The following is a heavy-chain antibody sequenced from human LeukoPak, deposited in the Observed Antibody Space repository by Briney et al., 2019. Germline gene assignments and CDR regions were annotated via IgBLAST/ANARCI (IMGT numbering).Heavy chain of an antibody. CDR2: IYSGGST. CDR1: GFTVSSNY. Sequence: TGGSPILSCAASGFTVSSNYMSWVPQAPGKGLEWVSVIYSGGSTYYADSVQGRFTISRDNSKNTLYLQMNSLRAEDTAVYYCARGPPLVAATLYPYYLAYWGQGTRVTVSS. J-gene: IGHJ4*02. D-gene: IGHD2-15*01. V-gene: IGHV3-53*01. CDR3: ARGPPLVAATLYPYYLAY.